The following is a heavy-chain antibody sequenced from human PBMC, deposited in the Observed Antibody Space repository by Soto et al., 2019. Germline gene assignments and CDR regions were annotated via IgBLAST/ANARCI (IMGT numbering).Heavy chain of an antibody. Sequence: ASVKVSCKASGYTFTSYYMHCVLQAPVQGLDWMGIINPSGGSTSYAQKFQGRVTMTRDTSTSTVYMELSSLRSEDTAVYYCAREGITILGRDFDYWGQGTLVTVSS. CDR1: GYTFTSYY. CDR2: INPSGGST. D-gene: IGHD3-9*01. CDR3: AREGITILGRDFDY. J-gene: IGHJ4*02. V-gene: IGHV1-46*01.